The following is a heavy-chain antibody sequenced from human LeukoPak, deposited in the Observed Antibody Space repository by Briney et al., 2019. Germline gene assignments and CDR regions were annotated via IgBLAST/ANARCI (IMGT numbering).Heavy chain of an antibody. CDR1: GGSIRSYY. V-gene: IGHV4-4*07. CDR3: ARARAYIYDSSSYYSDAFDI. J-gene: IGHJ3*02. D-gene: IGHD3-22*01. Sequence: PSETLSLTCTVSGGSIRSYYWSWIRQPAGKGLEWIGRIYASGSTNYNPSLKTRVTMSADTSKNQLSLKLTSVTAADPAVYYCARARAYIYDSSSYYSDAFDIWGQGTMVTVSS. CDR2: IYASGST.